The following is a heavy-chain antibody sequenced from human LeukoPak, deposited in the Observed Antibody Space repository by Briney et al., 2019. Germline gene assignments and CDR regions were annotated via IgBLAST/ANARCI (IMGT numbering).Heavy chain of an antibody. J-gene: IGHJ4*02. CDR1: GGTFSSYA. CDR3: ARSTLVDTAMEYYFDY. V-gene: IGHV1-69*01. CDR2: IIPIFGTA. D-gene: IGHD5-18*01. Sequence: SVKVSCKASGGTFSSYAISWVRQAPGQGLEWMGGIIPIFGTANYAQKFQGRVTVTADESTSTAYMELSSLRSEDTAVYYCARSTLVDTAMEYYFDYWGQGTLVTVSS.